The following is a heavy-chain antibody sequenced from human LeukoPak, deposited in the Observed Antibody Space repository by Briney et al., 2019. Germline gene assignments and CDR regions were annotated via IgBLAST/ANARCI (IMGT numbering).Heavy chain of an antibody. D-gene: IGHD2-2*01. V-gene: IGHV3-9*03. CDR1: GFTFDDFA. CDR3: AKGFSSSCYGGNLDY. J-gene: IGHJ4*02. Sequence: PGGSLRLSCAASGFTFDDFAMHWVRQAPGKGLEWVSGISWNSGTILYADSVRGRFTISRDNAKNSLYLRMSSLRAEDMAFYYCAKGFSSSCYGGNLDYWGQGTLVAVSS. CDR2: ISWNSGTI.